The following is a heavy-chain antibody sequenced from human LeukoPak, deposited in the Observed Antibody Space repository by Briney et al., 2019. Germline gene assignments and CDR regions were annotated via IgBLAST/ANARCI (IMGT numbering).Heavy chain of an antibody. Sequence: GESLKISCKGSGYSFTSYWIGWVGQMPGKGLEWMGNIYPGDSDTRYSPSFQGQVTNSADKSISTAYLQWSSLKASDTAMYYCARQVVGAPDAFDIWGQGTMVTVSS. CDR1: GYSFTSYW. D-gene: IGHD2-15*01. J-gene: IGHJ3*02. CDR3: ARQVVGAPDAFDI. V-gene: IGHV5-51*01. CDR2: IYPGDSDT.